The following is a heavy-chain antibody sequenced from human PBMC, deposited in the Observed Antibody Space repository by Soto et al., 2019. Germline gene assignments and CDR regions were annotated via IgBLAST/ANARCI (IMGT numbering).Heavy chain of an antibody. J-gene: IGHJ6*02. V-gene: IGHV4-30-2*01. Sequence: SETLSLTCAVSGGSISSGGYSWSWIWQPPGKGLEWIGYIYHSGSTYYNPSLKSRVTISVDRSKNQFSLKLSSVTAADTAVYYCARERYYYGMDVWGQGTTVTVSS. CDR1: GGSISSGGYS. CDR3: ARERYYYGMDV. CDR2: IYHSGST.